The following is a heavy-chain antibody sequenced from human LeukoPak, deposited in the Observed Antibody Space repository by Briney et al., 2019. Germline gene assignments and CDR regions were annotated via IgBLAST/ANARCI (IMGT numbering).Heavy chain of an antibody. CDR2: ISGSGGST. V-gene: IGHV3-23*01. Sequence: GGSLRLSCAASGFTFSSYAMSWVRQAPGKGPEWVSAISGSGGSTYYADSVKGRFTISRDNSKNTLYLQMNSPRAEDTAVYYCAKDQRDIVVVVAATDYWGQGTLVTVSS. J-gene: IGHJ4*02. CDR3: AKDQRDIVVVVAATDY. CDR1: GFTFSSYA. D-gene: IGHD2-15*01.